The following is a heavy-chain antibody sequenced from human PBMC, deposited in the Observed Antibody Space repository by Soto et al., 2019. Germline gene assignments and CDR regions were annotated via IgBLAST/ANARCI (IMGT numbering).Heavy chain of an antibody. J-gene: IGHJ4*02. D-gene: IGHD5-18*01. Sequence: GGSMRLSCAASGFTFSSYAMSWVRQAPGKGLEWVSTISGSRGSTYYADSVRGRFTISRDNSKNTLYLQMNSLRAEDTAVYYCARDRSRPDPTDSAFFPADWGQGTLVTVSS. CDR1: GFTFSSYA. CDR3: ARDRSRPDPTDSAFFPAD. CDR2: ISGSRGST. V-gene: IGHV3-23*01.